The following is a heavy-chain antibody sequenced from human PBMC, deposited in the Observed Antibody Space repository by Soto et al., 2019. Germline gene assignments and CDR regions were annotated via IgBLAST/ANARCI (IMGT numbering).Heavy chain of an antibody. Sequence: GGSPRLSCAASGFTFSSYSMNWVRQAPGKGLEWVSYISSSSSTIYYADSVKGRFTISRDNAKNSLYLQMNSLRDEDTAVYYCARNPRQLLYYYGMDVWGQGTTVTVSS. CDR3: ARNPRQLLYYYGMDV. CDR2: ISSSSSTI. CDR1: GFTFSSYS. V-gene: IGHV3-48*02. D-gene: IGHD5-18*01. J-gene: IGHJ6*02.